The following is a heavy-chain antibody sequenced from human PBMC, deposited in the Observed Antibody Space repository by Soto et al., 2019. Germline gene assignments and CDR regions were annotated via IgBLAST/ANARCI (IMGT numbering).Heavy chain of an antibody. J-gene: IGHJ4*02. V-gene: IGHV4-39*07. CDR2: IYYSGST. CDR1: GGSISSSSYY. D-gene: IGHD6-13*01. Sequence: SETLSLTCTVSGGSISSSSYYWGWIRQPPGKGLEWIGSIYYSGSTYYNPSLKSRVTISVDTSKNQFSLKLSSVTAADTAGYYCARESTIRYSSSWYYFDYWGQGTLVTVSS. CDR3: ARESTIRYSSSWYYFDY.